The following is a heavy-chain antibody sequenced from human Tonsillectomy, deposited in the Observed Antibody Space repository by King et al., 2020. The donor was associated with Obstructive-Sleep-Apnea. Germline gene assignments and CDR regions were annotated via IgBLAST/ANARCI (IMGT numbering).Heavy chain of an antibody. CDR1: GFTFDDYA. J-gene: IGHJ4*02. V-gene: IGHV3-9*01. D-gene: IGHD6-19*01. CDR3: VKDRSSGWYGPLDC. CDR2: INWNGVSK. Sequence: VQLVESGGGLVQPGRSLRLSCAASGFTFDDYAMHWVRQGPGKGPEWVSGINWNGVSKGYADSVKGRFTISRDNAKNSLYLQMNGLRAEDTALYCCVKDRSSGWYGPLDCWGQGTLVTVSS.